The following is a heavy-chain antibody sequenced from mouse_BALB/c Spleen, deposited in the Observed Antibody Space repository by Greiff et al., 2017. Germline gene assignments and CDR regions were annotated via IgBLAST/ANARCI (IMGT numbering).Heavy chain of an antibody. D-gene: IGHD1-1*01. CDR2: ISTYYGNT. J-gene: IGHJ4*01. V-gene: IGHV1-67*01. CDR3: ARGGSSYVDAMDY. CDR1: SYTFTDYA. Sequence: VQLVESGPELVRPGVSVKISCKGSSYTFTDYAMHWVKQSHAKSLEWIGVISTYYGNTNYNQKFKGKATMTVDKSSSTAYMELARLTSEDSAVYYCARGGSSYVDAMDYWGQGTSVTVSS.